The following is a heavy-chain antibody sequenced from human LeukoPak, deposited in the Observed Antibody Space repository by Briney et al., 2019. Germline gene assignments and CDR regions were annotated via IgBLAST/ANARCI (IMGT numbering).Heavy chain of an antibody. D-gene: IGHD3-22*01. CDR2: IYYSGST. J-gene: IGHJ4*02. CDR1: GGSISSSSYY. CDR3: ARGYYYDTSGYGSIFDY. V-gene: IGHV4-39*07. Sequence: SETLSLTCTVSGGSISSSSYYWGWLRQPPGKGLEWIGSIYYSGSTNYNPSLKSRVTMSVDTSKNQFSLKLSSVTAADTAVYYCARGYYYDTSGYGSIFDYWGQGTLVTVSS.